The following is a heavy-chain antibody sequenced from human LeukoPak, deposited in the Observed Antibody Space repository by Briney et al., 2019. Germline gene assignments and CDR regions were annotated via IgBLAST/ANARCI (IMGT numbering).Heavy chain of an antibody. CDR2: IYYSGST. V-gene: IGHV4-59*01. J-gene: IGHJ2*01. CDR3: ARLLVVVIPSSYWYFDL. D-gene: IGHD3-22*01. CDR1: GGSISSYY. Sequence: SETLSLTCTVSGGSISSYYRSWIRQPPGKGLEWLGYIYYSGSTNYNPPLKRRVAISVDASKTQFSLKLSSVTAADTAVYYCARLLVVVIPSSYWYFDLWGRGALVTVSS.